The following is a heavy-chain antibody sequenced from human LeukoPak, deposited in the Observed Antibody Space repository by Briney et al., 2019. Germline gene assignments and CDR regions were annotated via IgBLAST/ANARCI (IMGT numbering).Heavy chain of an antibody. CDR2: ISGSGSST. CDR1: GFIFSNYG. V-gene: IGHV3-23*01. CDR3: AKDLPYYYDSSGSGDAFDI. D-gene: IGHD3-22*01. Sequence: GGSLRLSCAASGFIFSNYGMNWVRQAPGKGLDWVSSISGSGSSTHYAESVKGRVTISRDNSQNTLYLQMNSLRAEDTAIYYCAKDLPYYYDSSGSGDAFDIWGRGTMVTVST. J-gene: IGHJ3*02.